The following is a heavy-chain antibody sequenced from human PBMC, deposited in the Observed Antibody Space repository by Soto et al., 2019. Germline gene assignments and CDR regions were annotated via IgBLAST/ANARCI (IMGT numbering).Heavy chain of an antibody. V-gene: IGHV3-23*01. CDR2: ISGSGGST. D-gene: IGHD6-6*01. CDR1: GFTFSSYA. CDR3: AKDLWGLVAARGPGLYFDY. J-gene: IGHJ4*02. Sequence: GGSLRLSCAASGFTFSSYAMSWVRQAPGKGLEWVSAISGSGGSTYYADSVKGRFTISRDNSKNTLYLQMNSLRAEDTAVYYCAKDLWGLVAARGPGLYFDYWGQGTLVTVSS.